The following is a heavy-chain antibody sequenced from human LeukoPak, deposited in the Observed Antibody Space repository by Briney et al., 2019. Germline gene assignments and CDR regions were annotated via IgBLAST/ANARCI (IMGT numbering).Heavy chain of an antibody. Sequence: PSETLSLTCTVSGGSISSYYWSWIRQPPGKGLEWIGYICYSGSTNYNPSLKSRVTISVDTSKNQFSLKLSSVTAADTAVYYCARPAPAVGAFDIWGQGTMVTVSS. CDR3: ARPAPAVGAFDI. J-gene: IGHJ3*02. CDR2: ICYSGST. CDR1: GGSISSYY. D-gene: IGHD4-23*01. V-gene: IGHV4-59*01.